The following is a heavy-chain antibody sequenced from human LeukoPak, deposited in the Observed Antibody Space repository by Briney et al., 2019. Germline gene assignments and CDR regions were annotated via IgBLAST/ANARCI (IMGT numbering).Heavy chain of an antibody. CDR1: GFTFSSCG. CDR3: AKGPLVGAPFDY. J-gene: IGHJ4*02. V-gene: IGHV3-30*18. CDR2: ISYDGSNK. Sequence: GGSLRLSCAASGFTFSSCGMHWVRQAPGKGLEWVAVISYDGSNKYYADSVKGRFTISRDNSKNTLYLQMNSLRAEDTAVYYCAKGPLVGAPFDYWGQGTLVTVSS. D-gene: IGHD1-26*01.